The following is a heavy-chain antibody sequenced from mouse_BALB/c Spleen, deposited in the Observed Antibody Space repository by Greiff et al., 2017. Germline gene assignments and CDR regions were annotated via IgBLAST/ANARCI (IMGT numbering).Heavy chain of an antibody. CDR2: ISSGGSYT. V-gene: IGHV5-9-3*01. CDR3: ARQLGLSWFAY. D-gene: IGHD3-1*01. Sequence: EVQLVESGGGLVKPGGSLKLSCAASGFTFSSYAMSWVRQTPEKRLEWVATISSGGSYTYYPDSVKGRFTISRDNAKNTLYLQMSSLRSEDTAMYYCARQLGLSWFAYWGQGTLVTVSA. CDR1: GFTFSSYA. J-gene: IGHJ3*01.